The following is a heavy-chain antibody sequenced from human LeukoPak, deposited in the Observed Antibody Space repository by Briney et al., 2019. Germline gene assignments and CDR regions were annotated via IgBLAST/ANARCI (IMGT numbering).Heavy chain of an antibody. V-gene: IGHV1-46*01. CDR2: INPSGGST. Sequence: ASVKVSFKASGYTFTSYYMHWVRQAPGQGLEWMGIINPSGGSTSYAQKFQGRVTMTRDTSTSTVYMELSSLRSEDTAVYYCARALTYYYDSSGYDLDYWGQGTLVTVSS. J-gene: IGHJ4*02. CDR1: GYTFTSYY. CDR3: ARALTYYYDSSGYDLDY. D-gene: IGHD3-22*01.